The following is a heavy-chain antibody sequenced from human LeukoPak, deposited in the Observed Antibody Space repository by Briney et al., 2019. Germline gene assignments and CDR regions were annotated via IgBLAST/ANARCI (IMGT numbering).Heavy chain of an antibody. Sequence: GGSLRLSCAASGFTFSGYSMNWVRQAPGKGLEWVSYISSSSSTIYYADSVKGRFTISRDNAKNSLYLQMNSLRDEDTAVYYCAIPYYDILTGYYPPYGMDVWGQGTTVTVSS. D-gene: IGHD3-9*01. J-gene: IGHJ6*02. CDR3: AIPYYDILTGYYPPYGMDV. CDR2: ISSSSSTI. V-gene: IGHV3-48*02. CDR1: GFTFSGYS.